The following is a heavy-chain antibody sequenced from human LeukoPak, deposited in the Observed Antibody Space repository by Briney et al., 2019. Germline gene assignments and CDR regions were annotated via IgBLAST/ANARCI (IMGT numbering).Heavy chain of an antibody. D-gene: IGHD6-19*01. Sequence: SETLSLTCTVSGGSISSYYWSWIRQPPGKGLEWIGYIYCSGSTNYNPSLKSRVTISVDTSKNQFSLKLSSVTAADTAVYYCARHSSGWYPDYWGQGTLATVSS. CDR2: IYCSGST. CDR1: GGSISSYY. J-gene: IGHJ4*02. V-gene: IGHV4-59*01. CDR3: ARHSSGWYPDY.